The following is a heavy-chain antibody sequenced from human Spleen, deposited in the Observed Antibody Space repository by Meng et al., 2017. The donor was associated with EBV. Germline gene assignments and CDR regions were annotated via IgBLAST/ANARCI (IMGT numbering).Heavy chain of an antibody. J-gene: IGHJ4*02. V-gene: IGHV4-39*07. CDR1: GGSINNSNYY. Sequence: QLPWRGSGPGLVKSSETLSLTCRVSGGSINNSNYYWVWIRQPPGKGLEWIGNIYYSGGTIYNPSLKSRVTISIDTSKNQFFLKLYSVTAADTAVYYCARDMGGVTSDHWGQGTLVTVSS. CDR3: ARDMGGVTSDH. CDR2: IYYSGGT. D-gene: IGHD1-26*01.